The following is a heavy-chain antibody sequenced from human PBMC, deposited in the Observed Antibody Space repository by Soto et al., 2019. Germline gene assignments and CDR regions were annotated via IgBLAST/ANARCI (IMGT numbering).Heavy chain of an antibody. CDR2: IYYSGST. V-gene: IGHV4-31*01. CDR1: GGSISSGGYY. J-gene: IGHJ5*02. CDR3: ARGSYSSSYYLFDP. Sequence: QVQLQESGPGLVKPSQTLSLTCTVSGGSISSGGYYWSWIRQHPGKGLEWIGYIYYSGSTYYNPSLKSPVTISLDTFKNQFSLKLSSATAADTAVYYCARGSYSSSYYLFDPWGQGTLVTVSS. D-gene: IGHD6-13*01.